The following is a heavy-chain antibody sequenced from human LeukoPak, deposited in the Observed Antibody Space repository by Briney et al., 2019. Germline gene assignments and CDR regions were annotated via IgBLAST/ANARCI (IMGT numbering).Heavy chain of an antibody. CDR2: IKQDGSEK. CDR3: ARVIGGYSYGELDY. Sequence: GGSLRLSCAASGFTFSSYSMNWVRQAPGKGLEWVANIKQDGSEKYYVDSVKGRFAISRDNAKNSLYLQMNSLRAEDTAVYYCARVIGGYSYGELDYWGQGTLVTVSS. V-gene: IGHV3-7*01. CDR1: GFTFSSYS. D-gene: IGHD5-18*01. J-gene: IGHJ4*02.